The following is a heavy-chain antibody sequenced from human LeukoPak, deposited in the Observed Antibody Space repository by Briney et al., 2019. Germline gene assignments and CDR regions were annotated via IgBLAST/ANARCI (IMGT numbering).Heavy chain of an antibody. CDR2: IYYSGST. CDR3: ARAPEYGLYYFDC. Sequence: PSETLSLTCTVSGGSISSGSYYWGWIRQPPGKGLEWIGNIYYSGSTYYNPSLKSRVSISVDTSKNQFSLKLTSVTAADTAVYYCARAPEYGLYYFDCWGQGTLVTVSS. J-gene: IGHJ4*02. D-gene: IGHD1-14*01. CDR1: GGSISSGSYY. V-gene: IGHV4-39*07.